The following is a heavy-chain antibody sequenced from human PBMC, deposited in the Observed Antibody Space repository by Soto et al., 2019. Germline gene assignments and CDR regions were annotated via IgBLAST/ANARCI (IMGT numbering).Heavy chain of an antibody. CDR2: ISGSGNT. J-gene: IGHJ4*02. D-gene: IGHD2-15*01. Sequence: GGSLRLSCAASGFTFNTYAMTWVRHAPGKGLEWVSGISGSGNTYYADSVKGRFTISRDNSKIALFLQMNSLRAEDTAVYYCAKEGYYCSGGSCYSGPYFDYWGQGALVTVSS. CDR3: AKEGYYCSGGSCYSGPYFDY. V-gene: IGHV3-23*01. CDR1: GFTFNTYA.